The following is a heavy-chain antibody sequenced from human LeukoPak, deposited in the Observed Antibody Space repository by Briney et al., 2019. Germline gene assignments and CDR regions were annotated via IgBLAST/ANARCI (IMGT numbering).Heavy chain of an antibody. D-gene: IGHD6-13*01. CDR3: ARGLYSSTTYCFDY. Sequence: GGSLRLSCAASGFTFSNYWMSWVRQAPGKGLEWVANIKKDGSEKYYVDSVKGRFTISRDNAKNSMYLQMNSLRAEDTAVYYCARGLYSSTTYCFDYWGQGTLVTVSS. CDR2: IKKDGSEK. CDR1: GFTFSNYW. V-gene: IGHV3-7*03. J-gene: IGHJ4*02.